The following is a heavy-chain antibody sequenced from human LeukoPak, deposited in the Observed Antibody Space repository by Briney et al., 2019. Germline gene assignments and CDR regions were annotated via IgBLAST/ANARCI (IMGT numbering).Heavy chain of an antibody. CDR2: IYYSGST. Sequence: SETLSLTCTVSGGSISSSSCYWGWVRQPPGKGLEWIGSIYYSGSTYYNPSLKSRVTISVDTSKNQFSLKLSSVTAADTAVYYCARHADPLRQQLVRGGDYWGQGTLVTVSS. V-gene: IGHV4-39*01. D-gene: IGHD6-13*01. CDR1: GGSISSSSCY. J-gene: IGHJ4*02. CDR3: ARHADPLRQQLVRGGDY.